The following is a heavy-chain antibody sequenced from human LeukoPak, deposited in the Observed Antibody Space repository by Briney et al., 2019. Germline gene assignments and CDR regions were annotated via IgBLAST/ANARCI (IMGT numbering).Heavy chain of an antibody. Sequence: ASVKVSCKASGYTFTSYGIAWVRQAPGQGLEWMGWISGYNGNTNYAQKLQGRVTMTTDTSTSTTYMELRSLRSDDTAVYYCARDPYSNYELDYWGQGTLVTVSS. J-gene: IGHJ4*02. CDR1: GYTFTSYG. D-gene: IGHD4-11*01. V-gene: IGHV1-18*01. CDR2: ISGYNGNT. CDR3: ARDPYSNYELDY.